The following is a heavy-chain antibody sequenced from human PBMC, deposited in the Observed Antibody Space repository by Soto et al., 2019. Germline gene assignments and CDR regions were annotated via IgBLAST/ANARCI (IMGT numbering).Heavy chain of an antibody. CDR2: INYSGNT. Sequence: PSQTLSLTCTVSGGSISSVSYYWNFIRKHPGKGLEWIGYINYSGNTNYNPSLKSRVTLSVDTSKNQFSLKLSSVTAADTAVYYCARGGTFAVTKGYFDYWGQGTLVTVSS. D-gene: IGHD4-17*01. V-gene: IGHV4-31*03. CDR3: ARGGTFAVTKGYFDY. CDR1: GGSISSVSYY. J-gene: IGHJ4*02.